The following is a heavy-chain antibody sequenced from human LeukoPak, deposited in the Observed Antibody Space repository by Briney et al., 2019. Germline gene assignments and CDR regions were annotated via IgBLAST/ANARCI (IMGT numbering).Heavy chain of an antibody. CDR2: IYYSGST. D-gene: IGHD2-21*02. J-gene: IGHJ4*02. CDR3: ARVPYCGGDCYSGVFD. Sequence: SQTLSLTCTVSGGSISSGGYYWSWIRQHPGKGLEWIGYIYYSGSTYYNPSLKSRVTISVDTSKNQFSLKLSSVTAADTAVYYCARVPYCGGDCYSGVFDWGQGTLVTVSS. CDR1: GGSISSGGYY. V-gene: IGHV4-31*03.